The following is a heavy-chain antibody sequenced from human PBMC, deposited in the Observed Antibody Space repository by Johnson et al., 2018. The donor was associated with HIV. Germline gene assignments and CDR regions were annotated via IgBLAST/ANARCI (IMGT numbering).Heavy chain of an antibody. CDR3: ARDSTPWGGDYVGYAFDI. J-gene: IGHJ3*02. V-gene: IGHV3-11*04. CDR2: ISSSGTTK. D-gene: IGHD4-17*01. Sequence: VQLVESGGGLVKPGGSLRLSCAASGFTFRDYYMSWIRQAPGKGLEWVSYISSSGTTKYYADSVKGRFTISRDNTKNSLFLLMNSLRPEDTAVYYCARDSTPWGGDYVGYAFDIWGQGTMVTVSS. CDR1: GFTFRDYY.